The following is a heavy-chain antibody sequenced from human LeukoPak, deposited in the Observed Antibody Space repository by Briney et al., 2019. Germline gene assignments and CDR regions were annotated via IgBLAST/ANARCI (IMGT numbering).Heavy chain of an antibody. CDR3: TRQYGYFDF. D-gene: IGHD4-17*01. Sequence: SQTLSLTCAISGDSVSSNTAGWNWVRQSPSRGLEWLGRTYYRSKWLYDYAVSVRGRITISPDTSKNQFSLQLKSVTPEDTAVYYCTRQYGYFDFWGQGTLVTVS. J-gene: IGHJ4*02. CDR1: GDSVSSNTAG. V-gene: IGHV6-1*01. CDR2: TYYRSKWLY.